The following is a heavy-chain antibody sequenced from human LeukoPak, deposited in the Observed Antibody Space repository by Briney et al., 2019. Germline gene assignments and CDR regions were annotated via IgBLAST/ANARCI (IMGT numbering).Heavy chain of an antibody. D-gene: IGHD6-13*01. CDR3: AKDIYISSPYYFDY. V-gene: IGHV3-23*01. J-gene: IGHJ4*02. Sequence: GGSLRLSCAASGFTFSSYAMSWVRQAPGKGLEWVSSISGSGDSTYYADSTKGRFTISRDNSKNTLFVQMNSLRAEDTAVYYCAKDIYISSPYYFDYWGQGTLVTVSS. CDR1: GFTFSSYA. CDR2: ISGSGDST.